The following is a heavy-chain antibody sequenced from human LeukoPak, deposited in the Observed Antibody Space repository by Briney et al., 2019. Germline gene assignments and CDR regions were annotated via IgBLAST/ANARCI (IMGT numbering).Heavy chain of an antibody. CDR1: GFTFSDYL. CDR2: ISSGSSLM. Sequence: GGSLRHSCSAYGFTFSDYLMRRVPQAPGRGLEWVSHISSGSSLMKYAEYERGHFTSSRDNSTVPLDLQMESLRDAGASVYYCAREQNFWGQGTLVTVSS. CDR3: AREQNF. V-gene: IGHV3-48*02. J-gene: IGHJ4*02.